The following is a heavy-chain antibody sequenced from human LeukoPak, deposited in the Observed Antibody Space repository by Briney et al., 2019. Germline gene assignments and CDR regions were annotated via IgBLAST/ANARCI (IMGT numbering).Heavy chain of an antibody. D-gene: IGHD3-10*01. CDR2: ISWNSGSI. CDR1: GFTFDDYA. J-gene: IGHJ3*02. CDR3: ARRSGDDAFDI. Sequence: GRSLRLSCAASGFTFDDYAMHWVRQAPGKGLEWVSGISWNSGSIGYADSVKGRFTISRDNAKNSLYLQMNSQRAEDMALYYCARRSGDDAFDIWGQGTMVTVSS. V-gene: IGHV3-9*03.